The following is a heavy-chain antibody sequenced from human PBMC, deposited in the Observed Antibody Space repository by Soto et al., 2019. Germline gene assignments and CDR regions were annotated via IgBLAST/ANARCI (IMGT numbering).Heavy chain of an antibody. V-gene: IGHV3-48*02. CDR3: ARLPFVWYSSSAGDAFDI. D-gene: IGHD6-13*01. CDR1: GFTFSSYS. CDR2: ISSSSSTI. Sequence: EVQLVESGGGLVQPGGSLRLSCAASGFTFSSYSMNWVRQAPGKGLEWVSYISSSSSTIYYADSVKGRFTISRDNAKNSLYLQMNSLRDEDTAVYYCARLPFVWYSSSAGDAFDIWGQGTMVTVSS. J-gene: IGHJ3*02.